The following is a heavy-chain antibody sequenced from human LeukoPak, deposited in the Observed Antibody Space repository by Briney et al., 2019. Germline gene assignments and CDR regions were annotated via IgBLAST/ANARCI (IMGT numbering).Heavy chain of an antibody. D-gene: IGHD3-10*01. J-gene: IGHJ4*02. CDR1: GDSVTSRSYY. CDR2: IYYTGST. Sequence: SETLSLTCTVSGDSVTSRSYYWGWIRQPPGKGLEWIGSIYYTGSTYYNPSLKSRVTISVDTFKNQFSLKLSSVTAADTAVYYCARAPGTYYYGSGSYYYFDYWGQGTLVTVSS. V-gene: IGHV4-39*07. CDR3: ARAPGTYYYGSGSYYYFDY.